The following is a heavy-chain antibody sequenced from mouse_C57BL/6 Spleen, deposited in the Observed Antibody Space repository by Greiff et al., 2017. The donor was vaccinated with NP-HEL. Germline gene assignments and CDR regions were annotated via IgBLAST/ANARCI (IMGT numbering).Heavy chain of an antibody. V-gene: IGHV1-50*01. D-gene: IGHD2-2*01. CDR1: GYTFTSYW. J-gene: IGHJ3*01. Sequence: QVQLKQPGAELVKPGASVKLSCKASGYTFTSYWMQWVKQRPGQGLEWIGEIDPSDSYTNYNQKFKGKATLTVDTSSSTAYMQLSSLTSEDSAVYYSAREGLRRRGFAYWGQGTLVTVSA. CDR2: IDPSDSYT. CDR3: AREGLRRRGFAY.